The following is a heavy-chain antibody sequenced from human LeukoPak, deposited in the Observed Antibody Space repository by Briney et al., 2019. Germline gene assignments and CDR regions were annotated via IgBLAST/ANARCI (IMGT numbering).Heavy chain of an antibody. Sequence: GGSLRLSCAASGFTFSSYWMSWVRQAPGKGLEWVANIKQDGSEKYYVDSVKGRFTISRDNAKNSLYLQMNSLRAEDTAVYYCARGPVTTDYYYYYYMDVWGKGTTVTVSS. V-gene: IGHV3-7*01. CDR1: GFTFSSYW. CDR3: ARGPVTTDYYYYYYMDV. D-gene: IGHD4-17*01. J-gene: IGHJ6*03. CDR2: IKQDGSEK.